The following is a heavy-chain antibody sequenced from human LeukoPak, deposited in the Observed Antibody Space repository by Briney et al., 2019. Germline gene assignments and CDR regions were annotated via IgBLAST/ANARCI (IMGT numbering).Heavy chain of an antibody. D-gene: IGHD3-22*01. CDR2: INHSGST. CDR1: GGSFSGYY. Sequence: NPSETLSLTCAVYGGSFSGYYWSWIRQPPGKGLEWIGEINHSGSTNYNPSLKSRVTISVDTSKNQFSLKLSSVTAADTAVYYCARREDYYDSSGYYSDFDYWGQGTLVTVSS. J-gene: IGHJ4*02. V-gene: IGHV4-34*01. CDR3: ARREDYYDSSGYYSDFDY.